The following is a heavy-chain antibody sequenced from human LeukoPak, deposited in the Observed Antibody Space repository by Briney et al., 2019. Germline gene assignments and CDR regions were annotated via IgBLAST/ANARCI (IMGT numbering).Heavy chain of an antibody. CDR2: IYYSGST. V-gene: IGHV4-59*01. CDR1: GGSISSYY. Sequence: SETLSLTCSVSGGSISSYYWSWIRQPPGKGLEWIGYIYYSGSTNYNPSLKSRVTISVDTSKNQFSLKLSSVTAADTAVYYCAAKNWYFDLWGRGILVTVSS. J-gene: IGHJ2*01. CDR3: AAKNWYFDL.